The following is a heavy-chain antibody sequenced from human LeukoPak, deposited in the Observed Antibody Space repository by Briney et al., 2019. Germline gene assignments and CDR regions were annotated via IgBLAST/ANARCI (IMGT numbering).Heavy chain of an antibody. CDR3: ARLDSPSSGWYDGTNYFDY. D-gene: IGHD6-19*01. J-gene: IGHJ4*02. CDR2: IYYSGST. Sequence: PSETLSLTCTVSGGSISSSSYYWGWIRQPPGKGLEWIGSIYYSGSTYYNPSLKSRVTISVDTSKNQFSLKLSSVTAADTAVYYCARLDSPSSGWYDGTNYFDYWGQGTLVTVSS. CDR1: GGSISSSSYY. V-gene: IGHV4-39*01.